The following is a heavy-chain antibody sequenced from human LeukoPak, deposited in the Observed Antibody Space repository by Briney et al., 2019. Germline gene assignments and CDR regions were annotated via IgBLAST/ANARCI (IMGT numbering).Heavy chain of an antibody. J-gene: IGHJ3*02. CDR1: GFTSTTST. Sequence: GASVKVSCKASGFTSTTSTMQWVRQARGQRLEWIGWIVVGSGDTNYAEKFQERVTITRDMSTSTVYMELSSLRSDDTAVYYCAADQPRYPDAFVIWGQGTMVTVSS. CDR3: AADQPRYPDAFVI. V-gene: IGHV1-58*02. D-gene: IGHD1-1*01. CDR2: IVVGSGDT.